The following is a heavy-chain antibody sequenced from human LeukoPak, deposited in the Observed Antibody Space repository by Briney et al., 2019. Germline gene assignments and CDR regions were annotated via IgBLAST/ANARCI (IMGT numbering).Heavy chain of an antibody. CDR2: IYYSGST. Sequence: SETLSLTCTVSGGSISSYYWSWIRQPPGKGLEWIGYIYYSGSTNYNPSLKSRVTISVDTSKNQFSLKLSSVTAADTAVYYCARRTRYYDSSGYHNWFDPWGQGTLVTVSS. D-gene: IGHD3-22*01. CDR1: GGSISSYY. J-gene: IGHJ5*02. CDR3: ARRTRYYDSSGYHNWFDP. V-gene: IGHV4-59*01.